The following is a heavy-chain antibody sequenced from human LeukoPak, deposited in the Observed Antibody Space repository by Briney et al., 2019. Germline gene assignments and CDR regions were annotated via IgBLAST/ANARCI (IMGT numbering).Heavy chain of an antibody. CDR2: ITSSGGTI. V-gene: IGHV3-48*03. CDR1: GFNFSTYE. CDR3: AREDY. Sequence: GGSLRLSCAGSGFNFSTYEMNWVRQAPGKGLEWLSYITSSGGTIYHAESVKGRFTISRDNAKNSVYLQMNNLRAEDTAVYYCAREDYWGQGTLVTVSS. J-gene: IGHJ4*02.